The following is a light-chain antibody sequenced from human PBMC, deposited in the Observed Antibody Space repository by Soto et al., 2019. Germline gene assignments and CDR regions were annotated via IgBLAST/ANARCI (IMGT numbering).Light chain of an antibody. CDR2: GNN. CDR1: SSNIGAGYD. V-gene: IGLV1-40*01. J-gene: IGLJ2*01. Sequence: QSVLTQPPSVSGAPGQRVTISCTGSSSNIGAGYDVYWYQQLPGTAPKLLIYGNNTRPSGVPDRFSGSKSGTSASLAITGLQAEDEADYYCQSYDSSLRRVVGGGTKLTVL. CDR3: QSYDSSLRRV.